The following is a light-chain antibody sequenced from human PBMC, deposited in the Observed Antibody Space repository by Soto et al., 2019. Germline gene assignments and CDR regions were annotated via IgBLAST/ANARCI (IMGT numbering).Light chain of an antibody. CDR1: QSVSSN. J-gene: IGKJ1*01. CDR2: GAS. CDR3: QQYNNWPPL. Sequence: EIVMTQSPATLSVSPGERATLSCRASQSVSSNLAWYQQKPGQAPRLLIYGASTRATGIPARFSGSGSGTEFTLTMISLQSEDFAVYYCQQYNNWPPLFGQGTKVEIK. V-gene: IGKV3-15*01.